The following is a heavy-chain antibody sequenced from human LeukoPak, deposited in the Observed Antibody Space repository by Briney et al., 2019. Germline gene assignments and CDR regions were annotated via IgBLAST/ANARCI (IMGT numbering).Heavy chain of an antibody. J-gene: IGHJ4*02. D-gene: IGHD7-27*01. Sequence: GGTLRLSCVASGFTFSSYWMTWARQAPGKGLEWVANIKTDGSQIYYLDSVKGRFTISRDNAKNSLYLQMNSLRAEDTAVYYCARDLNWETYWGQGTLVSVSS. CDR2: IKTDGSQI. V-gene: IGHV3-7*01. CDR1: GFTFSSYW. CDR3: ARDLNWETY.